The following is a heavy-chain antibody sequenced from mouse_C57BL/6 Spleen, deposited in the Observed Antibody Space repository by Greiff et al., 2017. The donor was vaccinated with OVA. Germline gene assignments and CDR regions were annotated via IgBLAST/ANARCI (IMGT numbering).Heavy chain of an antibody. V-gene: IGHV1-7*01. J-gene: IGHJ4*01. CDR2: INPSSGYT. CDR1: GYTFTSYW. CDR3: ANWDARDY. Sequence: VQLQQSGADLAQPGASVKLSCKASGYTFTSYWMHWVNQRPGKGLEWIGYINPSSGYTTYNQKFKDKATLTADKSSSTAYVQLSSLTYEDSAVYYCANWDARDYWGQGTSVTVSS. D-gene: IGHD4-1*01.